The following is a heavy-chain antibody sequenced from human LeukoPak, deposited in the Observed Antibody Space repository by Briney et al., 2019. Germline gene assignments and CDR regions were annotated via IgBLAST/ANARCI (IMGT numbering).Heavy chain of an antibody. V-gene: IGHV1-18*01. CDR2: ISAYNGNT. CDR3: ARGGRWLQLNYYYYMDV. D-gene: IGHD5-24*01. Sequence: ASVKVSCKASGYTFTSYGISWVRQAPGQGLEWMGWISAYNGNTNYAQKLQGRVTMTTDTSTSTAYMELRSLRSDDTAVYYCARGGRWLQLNYYYYMDVWGKGTTVTISS. J-gene: IGHJ6*03. CDR1: GYTFTSYG.